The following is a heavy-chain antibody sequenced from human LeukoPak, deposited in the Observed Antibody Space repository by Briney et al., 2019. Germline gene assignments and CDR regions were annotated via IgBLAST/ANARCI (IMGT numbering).Heavy chain of an antibody. D-gene: IGHD1-1*01. CDR3: ARVWKGAFDI. J-gene: IGHJ3*02. CDR1: GGSISSSSYY. CDR2: IYYSGST. V-gene: IGHV4-61*01. Sequence: SETLSLTCAVSGGSISSSSYYWSWIRQPPGKGLEWIGYIYYSGSTNYNPSLKSRVTISVDTSKNQFSLKLSSVTAADTAVYYCARVWKGAFDIWGQGTMVTVSS.